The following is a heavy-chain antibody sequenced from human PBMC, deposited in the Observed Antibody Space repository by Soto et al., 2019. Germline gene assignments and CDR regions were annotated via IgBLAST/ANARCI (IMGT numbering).Heavy chain of an antibody. J-gene: IGHJ6*02. Sequence: ASVKVSCKASGGTFSSYAISWVRQAPGQGLEWMGGIIPIFGTANYAQKFQGRVTITADESTSTAYMELSSLRSEDTAVYYCARRLGAGLLLDYYYGMDVWGQGTTVTVSS. CDR1: GGTFSSYA. V-gene: IGHV1-69*13. CDR3: ARRLGAGLLLDYYYGMDV. D-gene: IGHD1-26*01. CDR2: IIPIFGTA.